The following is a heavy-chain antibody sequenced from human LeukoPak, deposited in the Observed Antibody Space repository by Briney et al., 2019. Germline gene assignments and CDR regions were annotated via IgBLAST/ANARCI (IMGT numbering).Heavy chain of an antibody. CDR1: GGSISSSSYY. CDR2: IYYSGST. V-gene: IGHV4-39*07. CDR3: ARAVVPAARRYYYYYYMDV. D-gene: IGHD2-2*01. J-gene: IGHJ6*03. Sequence: SETLSLTCTVSGGSISSSSYYWGWIRQPPGKGLEWIGSIYYSGSTYYNPSLKSRVTISVDTSKNQFSLKLGSVTAADTAVYYCARAVVPAARRYYYYYYMDVWGKGTTVTVSS.